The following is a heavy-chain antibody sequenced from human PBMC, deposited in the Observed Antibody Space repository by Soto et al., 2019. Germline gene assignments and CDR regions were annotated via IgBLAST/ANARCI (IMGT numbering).Heavy chain of an antibody. D-gene: IGHD5-18*01. V-gene: IGHV1-69*02. CDR1: GGTFSSYT. Sequence: QVQLVQSGAEVKKPGSSVKVSCKASGGTFSSYTISWVRQAPGQGLEWMGRIIPILGIANYAQKFQGRVTMTADKSTSTAYMELSSLRSEDTAVYYCAIGDSYGVYYYYYGMDVWGQGTTVTVSS. CDR2: IIPILGIA. CDR3: AIGDSYGVYYYYYGMDV. J-gene: IGHJ6*02.